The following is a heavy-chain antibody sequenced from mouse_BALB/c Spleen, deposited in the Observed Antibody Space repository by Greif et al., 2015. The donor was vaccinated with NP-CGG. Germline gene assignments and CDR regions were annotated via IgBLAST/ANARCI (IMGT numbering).Heavy chain of an antibody. CDR2: IYPGSGST. V-gene: IGHV1-77*01. CDR3: ARSGYKGYFDY. Sequence: VKLVESGPELVKPGASVKMSCKASGYTFTDYVISWVKQRTGQGLEWIGEIYPGSGSTYYNERFKGKATLTADKSSNTAYMQLSSLTSEDSAVYFCARSGYKGYFDYWGQGTTLTVSS. J-gene: IGHJ2*01. D-gene: IGHD1-3*01. CDR1: GYTFTDYV.